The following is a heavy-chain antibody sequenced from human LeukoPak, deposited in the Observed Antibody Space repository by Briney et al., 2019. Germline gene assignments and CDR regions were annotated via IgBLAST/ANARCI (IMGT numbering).Heavy chain of an antibody. J-gene: IGHJ4*02. CDR3: ARPYDSSGYSMYYFDY. CDR1: GFTFSSYW. D-gene: IGHD3-22*01. CDR2: IKQDASEK. V-gene: IGHV3-7*01. Sequence: GGSLRLSCAASGFTFSSYWMSWVRQAPGKGLEWVANIKQDASEKYYVDSVKGRFTISRDNAKNSLYLQMNSLRAEDTAVYYCARPYDSSGYSMYYFDYWGQGTLVTVSS.